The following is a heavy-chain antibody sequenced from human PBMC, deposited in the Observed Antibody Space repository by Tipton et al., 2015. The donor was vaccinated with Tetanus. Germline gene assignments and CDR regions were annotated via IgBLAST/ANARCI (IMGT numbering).Heavy chain of an antibody. D-gene: IGHD1-1*01. CDR1: GYTFTSFG. Sequence: QSGPEVKKPGASVKVSCKASGYTFTSFGINWVRQAPGQGLEWMGRINTDKGSTNYAQNLQGRVIMTTDTSMLTAYMELRSLRSDDAAVYYCARGGTMDYWGQGTLVTVSS. CDR3: ARGGTMDY. J-gene: IGHJ4*02. V-gene: IGHV1-18*01. CDR2: INTDKGST.